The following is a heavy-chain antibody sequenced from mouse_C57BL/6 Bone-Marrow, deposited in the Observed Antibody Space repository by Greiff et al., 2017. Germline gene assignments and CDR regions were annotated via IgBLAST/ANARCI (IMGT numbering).Heavy chain of an antibody. V-gene: IGHV1-81*01. D-gene: IGHD1-1*01. CDR3: ASRHYYGSRNFDY. Sequence: VQLQQSGAELARPGASVKLSCKASGYTFTSYGISWVKQRTGQGLEWIGEIYPRSGNTYYNEKFKGKATLTADKSSSTAHMELRSLTSEDSAVYFCASRHYYGSRNFDYWGQGTTLTVSS. J-gene: IGHJ2*01. CDR2: IYPRSGNT. CDR1: GYTFTSYG.